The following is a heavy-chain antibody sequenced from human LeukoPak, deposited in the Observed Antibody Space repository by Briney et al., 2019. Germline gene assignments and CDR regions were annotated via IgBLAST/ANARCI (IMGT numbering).Heavy chain of an antibody. CDR1: RGSIDNYY. D-gene: IGHD3-3*01. Sequence: KPSETLSLTCTVSRGSIDNYYWSWIRQPPGKGLEWIGYIYYSGNTNYNPSLMSRVRMSVDRSKNQFSLKLSSVTAADTAVYYCARHLWSENHKFDHWGQGTLVTVSS. CDR3: ARHLWSENHKFDH. J-gene: IGHJ4*02. CDR2: IYYSGNT. V-gene: IGHV4-59*01.